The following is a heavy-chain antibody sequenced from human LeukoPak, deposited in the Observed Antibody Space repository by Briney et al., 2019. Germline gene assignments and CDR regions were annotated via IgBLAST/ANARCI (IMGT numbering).Heavy chain of an antibody. CDR3: ARHRLPRVYYDRSGYYHDGFDI. Sequence: ASVKVSCKPSSYTFTSYGINWVRQAPGQGLEWMGWISTYNGHTNYAQTLQGRVTVTTDTSTTTAYMGLRSLRSDDTAVYYCARHRLPRVYYDRSGYYHDGFDIWGQGTMVTVSS. J-gene: IGHJ3*02. D-gene: IGHD3-22*01. CDR2: ISTYNGHT. CDR1: SYTFTSYG. V-gene: IGHV1-18*01.